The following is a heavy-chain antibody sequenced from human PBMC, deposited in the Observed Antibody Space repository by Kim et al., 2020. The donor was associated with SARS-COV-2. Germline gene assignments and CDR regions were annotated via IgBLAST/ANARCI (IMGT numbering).Heavy chain of an antibody. V-gene: IGHV3-23*01. Sequence: GGSLRLSCAASGFTFSSYAMSWVRQAPGKGLEWVSAISGSGGSTYYADSVKGRFTISRDNSKNTLYLQMNSLSAEDTAVYYCAKDPYNPLFLEWLESRLFYYSMDVWGHGTTVTVS. D-gene: IGHD3-3*01. CDR1: GFTFSSYA. J-gene: IGHJ6*02. CDR2: ISGSGGST. CDR3: AKDPYNPLFLEWLESRLFYYSMDV.